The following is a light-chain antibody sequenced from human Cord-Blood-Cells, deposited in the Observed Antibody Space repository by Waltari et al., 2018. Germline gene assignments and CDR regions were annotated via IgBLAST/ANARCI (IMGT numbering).Light chain of an antibody. CDR3: QQSYSTPPFT. J-gene: IGKJ3*01. CDR2: AAS. CDR1: QSISSY. Sequence: DIQMTPSPSSLSASVGDRVTITFRASQSISSYLNWYQQKPGKAPKLLIYAASSLQSGVPSRFSGSGSGTDFTLTISSLQPEDFATYYCQQSYSTPPFTFGPGTKVDIK. V-gene: IGKV1-39*01.